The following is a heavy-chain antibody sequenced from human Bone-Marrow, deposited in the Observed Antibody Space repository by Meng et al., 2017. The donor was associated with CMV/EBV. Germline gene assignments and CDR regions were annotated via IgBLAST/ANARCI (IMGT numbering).Heavy chain of an antibody. V-gene: IGHV3-30*03. J-gene: IGHJ4*02. CDR2: ISYDGSNK. Sequence: GGSLRLSCAASGFTVSSNYMSWVRQAPGKGLEWVAVISYDGSNKYYADSVKGRFTISRDNSKNTLYLQMNSLRAEDTAVYYCARDPLHWGQGTLVTVSS. CDR1: GFTVSSNY. CDR3: ARDPLH.